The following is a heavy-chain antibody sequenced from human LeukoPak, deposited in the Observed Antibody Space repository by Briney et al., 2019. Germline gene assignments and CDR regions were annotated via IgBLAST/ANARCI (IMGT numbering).Heavy chain of an antibody. V-gene: IGHV3-23*01. CDR3: AKEDYGDYVYYFDY. Sequence: GGSLRLSCAASGFTFSNAWMSWVRQAPGKGLEWVSAISGSGGSTYYADSVKGRFTISRDNPKNTLYLQMNSLRAEDTAVYYCAKEDYGDYVYYFDYWGQGTLVTVSS. CDR1: GFTFSNAW. D-gene: IGHD4-17*01. CDR2: ISGSGGST. J-gene: IGHJ4*02.